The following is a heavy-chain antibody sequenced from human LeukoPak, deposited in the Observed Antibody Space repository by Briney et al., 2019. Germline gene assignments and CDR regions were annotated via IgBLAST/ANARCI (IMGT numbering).Heavy chain of an antibody. Sequence: GGPLRLSCAASGFIFSNAWMTWVRQAPGKGLEWVSAISGSGGSTYYADSVKGRFTISRDNSKNTLYLQMNSLRAEDTAVYYCAKARTLYYFDYWGQGTLVTVSS. D-gene: IGHD3-16*01. CDR2: ISGSGGST. V-gene: IGHV3-23*01. J-gene: IGHJ4*02. CDR3: AKARTLYYFDY. CDR1: GFIFSNAW.